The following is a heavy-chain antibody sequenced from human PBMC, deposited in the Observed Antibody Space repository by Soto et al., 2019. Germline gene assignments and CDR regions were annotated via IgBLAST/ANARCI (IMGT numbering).Heavy chain of an antibody. CDR1: GFTFSTYG. J-gene: IGHJ4*02. V-gene: IGHV3-30*18. D-gene: IGHD4-17*01. Sequence: QVQLVESGGGVVQPGRSLRLSCAASGFTFSTYGMHWVHQAPGKGLEWVGLISNDGSNKYYADSVKGRFTISRDNSQNTLFLQMNSLRAEDTAVYYCAKLPYGDYAEFDYWGQGTLVTVSS. CDR3: AKLPYGDYAEFDY. CDR2: ISNDGSNK.